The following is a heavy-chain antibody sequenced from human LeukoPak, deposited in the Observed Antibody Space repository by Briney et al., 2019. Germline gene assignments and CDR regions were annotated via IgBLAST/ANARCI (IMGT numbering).Heavy chain of an antibody. J-gene: IGHJ3*02. CDR1: GFTFDDYG. Sequence: GRSLRLSCAASGFTFDDYGMHWVRQAPGKGLEWVTGISWNSGSIGYADSVKGRFIISRDNAKNSLYLQMNSLRAEDMALYYCAKEYCSGGSCYRGAFDIWGQGTMVTVSS. V-gene: IGHV3-9*03. D-gene: IGHD2-15*01. CDR3: AKEYCSGGSCYRGAFDI. CDR2: ISWNSGSI.